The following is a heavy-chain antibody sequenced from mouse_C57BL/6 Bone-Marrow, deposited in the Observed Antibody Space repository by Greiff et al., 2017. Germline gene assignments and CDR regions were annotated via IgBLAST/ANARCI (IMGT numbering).Heavy chain of an antibody. D-gene: IGHD2-5*01. CDR2: IYPRSGNS. V-gene: IGHV1-81*01. J-gene: IGHJ3*01. CDR1: GYTFTSYG. CDR3: ETYYSNYGAWFAY. Sequence: VKLVESGAELARPGASVKLSCKASGYTFTSYGISWVKQTTGQGLEWIGEIYPRSGNSSYNEKFTVKAPLTAARSSSTAYMELRNLTSVDAAVYFCETYYSNYGAWFAYWGQGTLVTVSA.